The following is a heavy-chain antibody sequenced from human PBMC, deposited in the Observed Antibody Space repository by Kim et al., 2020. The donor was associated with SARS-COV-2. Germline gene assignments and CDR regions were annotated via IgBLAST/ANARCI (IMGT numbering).Heavy chain of an antibody. V-gene: IGHV3-11*06. Sequence: ADALKGRFTISRDNAKNSLYLQLNSLGAEDTALYYCASTRQSGYELQGFDYWGQGTLVTVSS. CDR3: ASTRQSGYELQGFDY. J-gene: IGHJ4*02. D-gene: IGHD5-12*01.